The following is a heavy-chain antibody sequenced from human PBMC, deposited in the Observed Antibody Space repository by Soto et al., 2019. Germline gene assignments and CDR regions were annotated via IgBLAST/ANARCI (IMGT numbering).Heavy chain of an antibody. J-gene: IGHJ2*01. CDR2: IYYTGTT. V-gene: IGHV4-59*01. D-gene: IGHD1-1*01. CDR3: ARRLLGGTTGWFQNWFFDL. CDR1: GGSITNNY. Sequence: QVQLQESGPGLVKPSETLSLTCTVSGGSITNNYWGWIRQPPGKALEWIGYIYYTGTTNYNPSLKSRVAVSVDASNNQFSLRLNSVTAADTAVYYCARRLLGGTTGWFQNWFFDLWGRGTLVTVSS.